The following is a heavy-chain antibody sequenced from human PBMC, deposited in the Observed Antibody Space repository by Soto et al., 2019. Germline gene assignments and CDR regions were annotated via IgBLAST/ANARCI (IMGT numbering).Heavy chain of an antibody. J-gene: IGHJ4*02. CDR2: IYYSGST. CDR1: GGSISSGGYY. D-gene: IGHD3-10*01. CDR3: ATYGSGSYLDY. V-gene: IGHV4-31*03. Sequence: PSETLSLTCTVSGGSISSGGYYWSWIRQHPGKGLEWIGYIYYSGSTYYNPSLKSRVTISVDTSKNQFSLKLSSVTAADTAVYYCATYGSGSYLDYWGQGTLVTVSS.